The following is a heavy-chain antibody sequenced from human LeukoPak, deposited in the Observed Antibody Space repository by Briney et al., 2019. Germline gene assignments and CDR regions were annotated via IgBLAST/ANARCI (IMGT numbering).Heavy chain of an antibody. Sequence: SETLSLTCTVSGGSISSSSYYWGLIRQPPGKGLQWIGSIYYSGSTYYNPSLKSRVTISVDTSKNQFSLKLSSVTAADTAVYYCAREMVTVVGTAFDYWGQGTLVTVSP. CDR1: GGSISSSSYY. V-gene: IGHV4-39*07. CDR2: IYYSGST. D-gene: IGHD6-19*01. CDR3: AREMVTVVGTAFDY. J-gene: IGHJ4*02.